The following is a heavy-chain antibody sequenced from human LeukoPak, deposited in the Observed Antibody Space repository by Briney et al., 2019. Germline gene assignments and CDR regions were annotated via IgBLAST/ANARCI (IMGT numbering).Heavy chain of an antibody. J-gene: IGHJ3*02. Sequence: SRPTLVKPTQTLTLTCTFSGFSLSTSGVGVGWTRQPPGKALEWLALIYWNDDKRYRPSLNSRLTITKDTSKNQVVLIMTKMDPVDTATYYCAHMVNTVTMSWGAFDIWGQGTMVTVSS. CDR1: GFSLSTSGVG. CDR3: AHMVNTVTMSWGAFDI. D-gene: IGHD4-17*01. CDR2: IYWNDDK. V-gene: IGHV2-5*01.